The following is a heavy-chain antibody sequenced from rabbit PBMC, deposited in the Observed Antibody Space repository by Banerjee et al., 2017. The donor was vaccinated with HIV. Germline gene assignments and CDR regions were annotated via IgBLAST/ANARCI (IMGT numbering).Heavy chain of an antibody. CDR1: GFTISSSYQ. J-gene: IGHJ4*01. V-gene: IGHV1S40*01. Sequence: QSLEESGGGLVQPEGSLALTCKASGFTISSSYQMCWVRQAPGKGLEWIGCIDDDSSGSTHYASWAKGRFTISKTSSTTVTLQMTSLTAADTATYFCARDAKRDGYYFNLWGPGTLVTVS. D-gene: IGHD1-1*01. CDR2: IDDDSSGST. CDR3: ARDAKRDGYYFNL.